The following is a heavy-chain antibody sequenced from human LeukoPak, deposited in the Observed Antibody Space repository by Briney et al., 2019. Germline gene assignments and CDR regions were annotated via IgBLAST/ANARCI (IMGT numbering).Heavy chain of an antibody. CDR3: ARDRGSGTEYFDY. Sequence: GGSLRLSCAASGFTLSNYGMRWVRQAPGKGLEWVSAISDSGGNTNYADSVKGRFTISRDNSKNTLYLQMNSLRAEDTAVYYCARDRGSGTEYFDYWGQGTLVTVSS. D-gene: IGHD2-15*01. CDR1: GFTLSNYG. CDR2: ISDSGGNT. J-gene: IGHJ4*02. V-gene: IGHV3-23*01.